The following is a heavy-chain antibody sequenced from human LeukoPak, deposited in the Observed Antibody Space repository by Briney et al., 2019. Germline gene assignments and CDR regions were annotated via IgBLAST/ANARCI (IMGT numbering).Heavy chain of an antibody. D-gene: IGHD6-13*01. CDR2: IYYSGST. J-gene: IGHJ5*02. Sequence: SETLSLTCTVSGGSISSYYWSWLRQPPGKGLEWIGYIYYSGSTNYDPSLKSRVTIPVDTSKKQFSLKLTSLTAADTAFYYCARYGMAAEGIWWSDPWGQGTLVTVSS. CDR3: ARYGMAAEGIWWSDP. V-gene: IGHV4-59*12. CDR1: GGSISSYY.